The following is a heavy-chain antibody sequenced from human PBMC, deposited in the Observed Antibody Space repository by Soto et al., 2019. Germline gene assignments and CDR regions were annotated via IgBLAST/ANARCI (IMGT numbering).Heavy chain of an antibody. V-gene: IGHV3-30-3*01. J-gene: IGHJ5*02. CDR1: GFTFSSYA. CDR3: AGTAGYSSGWYVSGWFDP. D-gene: IGHD6-19*01. CDR2: ISYDGSNK. Sequence: GGSLRLSCAASGFTFSSYAMHWVRQAPGKGLEWVAVISYDGSNKYYADSVKGRFTISRDNSKNTLYLQMNSLRAEDTAVYYCAGTAGYSSGWYVSGWFDPWGQGTLVTVSS.